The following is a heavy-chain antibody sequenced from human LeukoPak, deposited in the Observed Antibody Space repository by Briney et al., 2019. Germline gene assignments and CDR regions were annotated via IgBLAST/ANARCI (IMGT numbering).Heavy chain of an antibody. CDR1: GFTFSSYG. J-gene: IGHJ5*02. D-gene: IGHD6-13*01. V-gene: IGHV3-48*03. CDR3: ARVYRSSPNWFDP. Sequence: GGSLRLSCAASGFTFSSYGMYWVRQAPGTGLVWVSRISSSGSTIYYADSVKGRFTISRDNAKNSLYLQMNSLRAEDTAVYYCARVYRSSPNWFDPWGQGTLVTVSS. CDR2: ISSSGSTI.